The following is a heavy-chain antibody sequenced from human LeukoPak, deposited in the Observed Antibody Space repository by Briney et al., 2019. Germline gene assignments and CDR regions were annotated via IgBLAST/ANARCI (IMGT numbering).Heavy chain of an antibody. CDR2: IYYSGST. Sequence: SETLSLTCTVSGGSISSSSYYWGWIRQPPGKGLEWIGSIYYSGSTYYNPSLKSRVTISVDTSKNQFSLKLSSVTAADTAVYYCARLGVSWNYGPPVGYFDYWGQGTLVTVSS. V-gene: IGHV4-39*01. CDR3: ARLGVSWNYGPPVGYFDY. J-gene: IGHJ4*02. CDR1: GGSISSSSYY. D-gene: IGHD1-7*01.